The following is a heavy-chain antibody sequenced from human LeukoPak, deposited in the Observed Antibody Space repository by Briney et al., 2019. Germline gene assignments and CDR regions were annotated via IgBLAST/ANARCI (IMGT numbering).Heavy chain of an antibody. CDR2: IRYDGSNK. Sequence: PGGSLRLSCAASGFTFSSYGMHWVRQAPGKGLEWVAFIRYDGSNKYYADSVKGRFTISRDNSKNTLYLQMNSLRAEDTAVYYCARVGSSGLGLMYYWGQGTLVTVSS. D-gene: IGHD6-6*01. J-gene: IGHJ4*02. CDR3: ARVGSSGLGLMYY. CDR1: GFTFSSYG. V-gene: IGHV3-30*02.